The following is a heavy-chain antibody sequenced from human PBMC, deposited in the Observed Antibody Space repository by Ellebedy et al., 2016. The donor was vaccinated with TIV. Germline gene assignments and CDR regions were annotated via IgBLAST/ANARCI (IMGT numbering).Heavy chain of an antibody. V-gene: IGHV4-59*01. CDR1: GGSISSYY. CDR2: IYYSGST. CDR3: ARHEAAMVTG. D-gene: IGHD5-18*01. Sequence: MPSETLSLTCTVSGGSISSYYWSWIRQPPGKGLEWIGYIYYSGSTNYNPSLKSRVTISVDTSKNQFSLKLSSVTAANTAVYYCARHEAAMVTGWGQGTLVTVSS. J-gene: IGHJ4*02.